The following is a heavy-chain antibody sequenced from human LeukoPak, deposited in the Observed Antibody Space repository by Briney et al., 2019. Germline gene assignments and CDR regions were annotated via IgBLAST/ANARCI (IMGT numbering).Heavy chain of an antibody. CDR2: IKQDGSAK. CDR1: GFTLRSYT. V-gene: IGHV3-7*01. J-gene: IGHJ6*02. D-gene: IGHD3-10*01. CDR3: ARERREGLWFGELFRFQYCGLDV. Sequence: GGSLRLSCAASGFTLRSYTMNWVRQAPGKGLESVANIKQDGSAKEYVDSVKGRFTISRDNAKNSLYLQMNRLRADDTAVYYCARERREGLWFGELFRFQYCGLDVWGQGTTVIVSS.